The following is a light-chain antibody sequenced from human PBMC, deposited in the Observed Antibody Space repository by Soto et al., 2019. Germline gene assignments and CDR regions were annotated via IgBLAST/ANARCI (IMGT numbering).Light chain of an antibody. CDR2: GAS. CDR3: QKYGSSSRT. Sequence: EIVLTQSPGTLSLSPGERATLSCRASQSVSSSFLAWYQQKPGQAPRLLIYGASSRATGIPDRFSGSGSGTDFTLTISRLEPEDFAVYSCQKYGSSSRTFGQGTKGDIK. V-gene: IGKV3-20*01. CDR1: QSVSSSF. J-gene: IGKJ1*01.